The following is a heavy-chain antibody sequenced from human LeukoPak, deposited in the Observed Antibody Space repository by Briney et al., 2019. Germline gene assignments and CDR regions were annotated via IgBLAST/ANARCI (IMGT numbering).Heavy chain of an antibody. CDR2: ISSSSSYI. V-gene: IGHV3-21*04. D-gene: IGHD2-15*01. J-gene: IGHJ5*02. Sequence: GGSLRLSCAASGFTFSSYSMNWVRQAPGKGLEWVSSISSSSSYIYYADSVKGRFTISRDNAKNSLYLQMNSLRAEDMALYYCAKDIGSALSNWFDPWGQGTLVTVSS. CDR1: GFTFSSYS. CDR3: AKDIGSALSNWFDP.